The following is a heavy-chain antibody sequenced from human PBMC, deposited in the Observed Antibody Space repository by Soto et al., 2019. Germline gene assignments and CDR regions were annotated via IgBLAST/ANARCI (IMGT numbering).Heavy chain of an antibody. CDR2: IYSGGST. CDR3: TALPSGDYFDY. V-gene: IGHV3-66*01. CDR1: GFTVSSNY. Sequence: GGSLRLSCAASGFTVSSNYMSWVRQAPGKGLEWVSVIYSGGSTYYADSVKGRFTISRDNSKNTLYLQMNSLRAEDTAVYYCTALPSGDYFDYWGQGTLVTVSS. J-gene: IGHJ4*02.